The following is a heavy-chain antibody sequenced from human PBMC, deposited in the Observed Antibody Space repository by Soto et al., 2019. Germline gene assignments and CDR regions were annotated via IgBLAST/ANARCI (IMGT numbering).Heavy chain of an antibody. D-gene: IGHD6-19*01. CDR3: ARHYIAVANGDYYYGMDV. J-gene: IGHJ6*02. Sequence: EVQLVQSGAEVKKPGESLKISCKGSGYSFTSYWIGWVRQMPGKGLEWMGIIYPGDSDTRYSPSFQGQVTISADKSISTAYLQWSSLKASDTAMYYCARHYIAVANGDYYYGMDVWGQGTTVTVSS. V-gene: IGHV5-51*01. CDR1: GYSFTSYW. CDR2: IYPGDSDT.